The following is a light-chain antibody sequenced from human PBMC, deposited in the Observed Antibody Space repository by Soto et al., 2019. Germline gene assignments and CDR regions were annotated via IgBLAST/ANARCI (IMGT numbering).Light chain of an antibody. CDR3: HQYASSPLT. V-gene: IGKV3-20*01. Sequence: EIVLTQSPGTLSLSPGERATLSCRASQSISGSYLAWYQQKPGQAPRLLISGASRRATGIPDRFSGSGSGTNFPLTISRLEPEDFAVFYCHQYASSPLTFGQGTNVEIK. J-gene: IGKJ1*01. CDR2: GAS. CDR1: QSISGSY.